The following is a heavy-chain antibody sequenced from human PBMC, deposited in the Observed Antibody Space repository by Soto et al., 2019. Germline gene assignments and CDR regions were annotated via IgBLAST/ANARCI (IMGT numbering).Heavy chain of an antibody. D-gene: IGHD3-16*01. CDR3: AKDGNWLDVYYDV. J-gene: IGHJ4*02. Sequence: EVQLLESGGGLVQPEGSLRLSCVGSGIEFSNYAMSWVRQAPGKGLEWVSIVSASGRSRYHADSVKGRFTISRDNSKNTLYLHMTNLRAEDTAVYYCAKDGNWLDVYYDVWGQGTPVTVSS. CDR1: GIEFSNYA. CDR2: VSASGRSR. V-gene: IGHV3-23*01.